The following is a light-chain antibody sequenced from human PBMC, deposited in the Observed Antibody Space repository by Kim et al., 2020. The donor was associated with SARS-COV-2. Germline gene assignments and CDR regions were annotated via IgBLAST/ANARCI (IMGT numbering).Light chain of an antibody. V-gene: IGKV3D-15*01. CDR1: QTVSSY. Sequence: VSPGERGTLACRASQTVSSYLAWYQQKPGQAPRLLIYGAAIRATGIPARFSGSGSGTDFTLTINSLQSEDFAVYYCQQYTNWPLTFGGGTKVDIK. J-gene: IGKJ4*01. CDR2: GAA. CDR3: QQYTNWPLT.